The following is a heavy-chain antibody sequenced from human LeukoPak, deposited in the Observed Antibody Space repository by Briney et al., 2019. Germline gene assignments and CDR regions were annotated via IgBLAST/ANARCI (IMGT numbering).Heavy chain of an antibody. D-gene: IGHD6-13*01. CDR3: AREPGIAAAGVDY. CDR2: IYSGGST. J-gene: IGHJ4*02. CDR1: GFTFSSYG. Sequence: GGSLRLSCAASGFTFSSYGMHWVRQAPGKGLEWVSVIYSGGSTYYADSVKGRFTISRDNSKSTLYLQMNSLRAEDTAVYYCAREPGIAAAGVDYWGQGTLVTVSS. V-gene: IGHV3-NL1*01.